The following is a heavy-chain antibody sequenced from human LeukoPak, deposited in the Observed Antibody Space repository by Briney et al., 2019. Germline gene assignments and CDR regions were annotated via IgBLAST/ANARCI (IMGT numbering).Heavy chain of an antibody. J-gene: IGHJ4*02. CDR1: GGSFSDYF. Sequence: SETLSLTCAVYGGSFSDYFWGWIRQPPGKGLEWIGEINHSGGTYYNPSLKSRVTLSIDTSKNQFSLKVSSVTAADTAVYYCASPHQVRGLTVFDSWGQGALVTVSS. CDR2: INHSGGT. D-gene: IGHD3-10*01. CDR3: ASPHQVRGLTVFDS. V-gene: IGHV4-34*01.